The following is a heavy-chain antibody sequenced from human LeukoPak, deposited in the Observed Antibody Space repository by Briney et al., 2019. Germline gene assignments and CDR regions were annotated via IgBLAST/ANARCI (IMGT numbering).Heavy chain of an antibody. V-gene: IGHV3-23*01. Sequence: GGSLRLSCAASGFTFRSYGMSWVRQAPGKGLEWVSAIGGSGVNTYYADSVKGRFTISRDNSKYTLYLEMNSLRAEDTAVYYCAKETRHSGWYDYWGQGTLVTVSS. CDR3: AKETRHSGWYDY. J-gene: IGHJ4*02. CDR1: GFTFRSYG. D-gene: IGHD6-19*01. CDR2: IGGSGVNT.